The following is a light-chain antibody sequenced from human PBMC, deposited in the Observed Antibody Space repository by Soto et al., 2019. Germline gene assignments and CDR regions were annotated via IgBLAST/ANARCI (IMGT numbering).Light chain of an antibody. J-gene: IGKJ5*01. CDR2: GAS. CDR3: QQYGSAPPIT. Sequence: TQSPATLSVYPWERATLSCRASQSVSTKLAWYQQKPGQAPRLVIYGASTRAADIPARFSGGGSGTDFTLTISRLEPEDFAVYYCQQYGSAPPITFGQGTRLAIK. V-gene: IGKV3-20*01. CDR1: QSVSTK.